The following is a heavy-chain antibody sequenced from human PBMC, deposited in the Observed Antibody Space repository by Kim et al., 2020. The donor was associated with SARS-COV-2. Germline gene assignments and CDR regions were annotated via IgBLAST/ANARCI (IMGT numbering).Heavy chain of an antibody. V-gene: IGHV3-48*03. CDR1: GFTFSSYE. D-gene: IGHD3-10*01. CDR3: AYYYGSGSH. Sequence: GGSLRLSCAASGFTFSSYEMNWVRQAPGKGLEWVSYISSSGSTIYYADSVKGRFTISRDNAKNSLYLQMNSLRAEDTAVYYCAYYYGSGSHWGQGTLVTVSS. J-gene: IGHJ4*02. CDR2: ISSSGSTI.